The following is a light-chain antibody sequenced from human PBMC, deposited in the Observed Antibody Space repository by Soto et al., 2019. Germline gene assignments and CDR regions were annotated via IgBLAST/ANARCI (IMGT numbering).Light chain of an antibody. CDR2: GAS. CDR1: QSVSSRY. V-gene: IGKV3-20*01. CDR3: QQYGGSPLYT. Sequence: EIVLTQSPGTLSLSPGERATLSCRASQSVSSRYLAWYQQKPGQAPRLLIYGASSRATGIPDRFSGSGSGTDFTLTISRLEPKDFAVYYCQQYGGSPLYTFGQGTKLEIK. J-gene: IGKJ2*01.